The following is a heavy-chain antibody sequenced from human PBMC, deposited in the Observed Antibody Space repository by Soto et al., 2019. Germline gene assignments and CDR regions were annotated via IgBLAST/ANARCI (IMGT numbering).Heavy chain of an antibody. Sequence: EVQLVESGGGLVQPGGSLRLSCAASGFTFSSYWMSWVRQAPGKGLEWVANIKQDGSEKYYVYSVKGRFTIPRDNAKNSLYLQMNSLRAKDTAVYYCARDRGSDSRTRRRHAGIDYWGQGTLVTVSS. CDR1: GFTFSSYW. CDR3: ARDRGSDSRTRRRHAGIDY. D-gene: IGHD2-2*01. CDR2: IKQDGSEK. V-gene: IGHV3-7*01. J-gene: IGHJ4*02.